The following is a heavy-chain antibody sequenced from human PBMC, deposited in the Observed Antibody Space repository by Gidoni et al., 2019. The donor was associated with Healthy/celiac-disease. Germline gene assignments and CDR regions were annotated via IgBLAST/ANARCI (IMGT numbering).Heavy chain of an antibody. CDR1: GDSVSSNSTA. D-gene: IGHD6-19*01. J-gene: IGHJ4*02. Sequence: QVQLQQSGPGLVKPSQTLSLTCAISGDSVSSNSTAWNWIRQSPSRGLEGLGRTYYRSKWYNDYAVSVKSRIPINPDTSKNQFSLQLNSVTPEDTAVYYCARHMRGIAVAGFDYWGQGTLVTVSS. V-gene: IGHV6-1*01. CDR3: ARHMRGIAVAGFDY. CDR2: TYYRSKWYN.